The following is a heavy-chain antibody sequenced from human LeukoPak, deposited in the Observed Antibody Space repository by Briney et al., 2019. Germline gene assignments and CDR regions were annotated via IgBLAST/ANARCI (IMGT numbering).Heavy chain of an antibody. V-gene: IGHV4-34*01. J-gene: IGHJ6*02. CDR1: GGSFSGYY. D-gene: IGHD5-12*01. Sequence: SETLSLTCAVYGGSFSGYYWGWIRQPPGKGLEWIGEINHSGSTNYNPSLKSRVTISVDTSKNQFSLKLSSVTAADTAVYYCARGRVATGPYYYYGMDVWGQGTTVTVSS. CDR3: ARGRVATGPYYYYGMDV. CDR2: INHSGST.